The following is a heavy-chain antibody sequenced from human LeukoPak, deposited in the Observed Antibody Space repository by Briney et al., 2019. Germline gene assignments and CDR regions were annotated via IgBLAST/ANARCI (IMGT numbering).Heavy chain of an antibody. D-gene: IGHD6-13*01. CDR1: GYTFTSYG. J-gene: IGHJ4*02. CDR3: ARYPLSYSSNWHYYFDY. CDR2: ISGSNGNT. V-gene: IGHV1-18*01. Sequence: ASVKVSCKASGYTFTSYGVSWVRQAPGQGLEWLGWISGSNGNTNNAQKVQGRVTMTTDTSTSTAYMELRSLRSDDTAVYYCARYPLSYSSNWHYYFDYWGQGTLLTVSS.